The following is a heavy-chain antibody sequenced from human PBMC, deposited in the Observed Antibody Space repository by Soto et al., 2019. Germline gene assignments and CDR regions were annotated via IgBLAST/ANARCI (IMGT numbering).Heavy chain of an antibody. CDR2: IYWDDDK. J-gene: IGHJ1*01. Sequence: QITLKESSPTLVKPTQTLTLTCTFSGFSLSTSGVGVGWIRQPPGKALEWLALIYWDDDKRYSPSLKSRLTITKDTSKNQVVLTMTNMDPVDTATYYCAHLIDYGDYEPAEYFQHWGQGTLVTVSS. D-gene: IGHD4-17*01. CDR3: AHLIDYGDYEPAEYFQH. CDR1: GFSLSTSGVG. V-gene: IGHV2-5*02.